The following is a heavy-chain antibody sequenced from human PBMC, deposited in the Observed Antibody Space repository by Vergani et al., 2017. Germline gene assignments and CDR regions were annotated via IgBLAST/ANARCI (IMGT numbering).Heavy chain of an antibody. V-gene: IGHV3-74*01. CDR3: AKDKRAEVQLWFPIDY. D-gene: IGHD5-18*01. CDR1: GFTFSSYW. Sequence: EVQLVESGGGLVQPGGSLRLSCAASGFTFSSYWMHWVRQAPGKGLVWVSRINSDGSSTSYADSVKGRFTISRDNAKNTLYLQMNSLRAEDTAVYYCAKDKRAEVQLWFPIDYWGQGTLVTVSS. J-gene: IGHJ4*02. CDR2: INSDGSST.